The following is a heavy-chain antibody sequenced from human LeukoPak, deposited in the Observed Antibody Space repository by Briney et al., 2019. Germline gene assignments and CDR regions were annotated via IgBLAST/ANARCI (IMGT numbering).Heavy chain of an antibody. Sequence: GGSLRLSCAASGFTFSGNGMHWVRQAPGKGLEWVAIISYDGGKKYYADFLKGRATISRDNSNSMLYLQMNTLRAEDTAIYYCAKGIRALVNPSYGMDVWGQGTTVTVSS. CDR1: GFTFSGNG. CDR3: AKGIRALVNPSYGMDV. CDR2: ISYDGGKK. D-gene: IGHD1-14*01. V-gene: IGHV3-30*18. J-gene: IGHJ6*02.